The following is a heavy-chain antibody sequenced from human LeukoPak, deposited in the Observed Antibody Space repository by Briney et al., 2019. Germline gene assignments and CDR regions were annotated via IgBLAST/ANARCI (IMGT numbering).Heavy chain of an antibody. CDR1: GGSISSYL. Sequence: SETLSLTCTVSGGSISSYLWSWIRQSAGKRLEWLGRIHTSGTTTYSPSLQSRLTMSVDTSKSQVSLRLTSVTAADTAVYYCATEQVSASAWGFDYWGQGSLVTVSS. V-gene: IGHV4-4*07. CDR2: IHTSGTT. CDR3: ATEQVSASAWGFDY. D-gene: IGHD5/OR15-5a*01. J-gene: IGHJ4*02.